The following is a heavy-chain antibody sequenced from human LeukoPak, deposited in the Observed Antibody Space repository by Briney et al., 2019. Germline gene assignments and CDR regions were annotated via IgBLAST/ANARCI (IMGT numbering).Heavy chain of an antibody. CDR3: ARASGGWDLDY. CDR2: ITSSGTYI. CDR1: GFTFNVFH. D-gene: IGHD1-26*01. Sequence: GGSLRLSCAGSGFTFNVFHMNWVRQAPGKGLEWISSITSSGTYITYAASIQGRFTISRDNAKNSLYLQMNSLRADDTALYYCARASGGWDLDYWGHGTLVTVSS. V-gene: IGHV3-21*01. J-gene: IGHJ4*01.